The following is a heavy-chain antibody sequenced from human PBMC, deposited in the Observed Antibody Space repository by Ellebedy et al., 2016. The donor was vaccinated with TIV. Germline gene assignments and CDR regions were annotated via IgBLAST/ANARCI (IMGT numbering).Heavy chain of an antibody. Sequence: GESLKISXAASGFTFGSFWMSWVRQAPGKGLEWVANIKQDGSDKNYLDSVKGRFTISRDNAKNSLYLQVDSLRVEDTAVYYCVRGGGGFDYWGQGTQVTASS. J-gene: IGHJ4*02. CDR3: VRGGGGFDY. CDR2: IKQDGSDK. D-gene: IGHD3-10*01. V-gene: IGHV3-7*03. CDR1: GFTFGSFW.